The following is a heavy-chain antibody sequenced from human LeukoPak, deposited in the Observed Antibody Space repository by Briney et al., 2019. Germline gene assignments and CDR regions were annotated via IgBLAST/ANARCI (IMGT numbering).Heavy chain of an antibody. V-gene: IGHV4-59*01. CDR3: ARLPIWPDRSRRTFCL. J-gene: IGHJ4*02. Sequence: SETLSLTCTVSGGSISSYYWSWIRQPPGKGLEWIGYIYYSGSTNYNPSLKSRVTISVDTSKNQFSLKLSSVTAADTAVYYCARLPIWPDRSRRTFCLRGQGTLVTVSS. CDR2: IYYSGST. CDR1: GGSISSYY. D-gene: IGHD6-13*01.